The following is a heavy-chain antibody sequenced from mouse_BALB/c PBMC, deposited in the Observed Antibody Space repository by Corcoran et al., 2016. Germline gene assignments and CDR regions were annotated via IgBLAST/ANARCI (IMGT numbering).Heavy chain of an antibody. Sequence: QIQLVQSGPELKKPGETVKSSCKASGYTLTNYGMNWVKQAPGKGLKWMGWINTYTGEPTYADDFKGRFAFSLETSASTAYLQINNLKNEDMATYFCAREPYAMDYWGQGTSVTVSS. CDR3: AREPYAMDY. V-gene: IGHV9-1*02. CDR1: GYTLTNYG. J-gene: IGHJ4*01. CDR2: INTYTGEP.